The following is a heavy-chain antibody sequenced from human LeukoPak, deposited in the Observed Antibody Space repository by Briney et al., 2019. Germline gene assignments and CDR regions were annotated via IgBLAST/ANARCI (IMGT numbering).Heavy chain of an antibody. Sequence: GGSLRLSCVASGFXFSSYSINWVRQAPGKGLEWVSSISSSSSYIYYADSVQGRFTISRDNAKNSLYLQMNSLRAEDTAVYYCARDAGTYDFDYWGQGTLVTVSS. D-gene: IGHD4-17*01. V-gene: IGHV3-21*01. J-gene: IGHJ4*02. CDR1: GFXFSSYS. CDR3: ARDAGTYDFDY. CDR2: ISSSSSYI.